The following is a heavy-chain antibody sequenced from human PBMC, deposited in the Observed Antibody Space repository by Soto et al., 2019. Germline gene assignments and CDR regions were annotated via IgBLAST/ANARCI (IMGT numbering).Heavy chain of an antibody. D-gene: IGHD6-19*01. Sequence: EVQLVESGGGLVQPGGSLRLSCAASGFTFSNHWMHWVRQDPGKGLVWVSRINSDASTTTYADSVKGRFTISRHNAKNTLYLQLSSLRAEDTALYYCARGYSSGPDYWGQGTLVTVSS. CDR2: INSDASTT. J-gene: IGHJ4*02. V-gene: IGHV3-74*01. CDR3: ARGYSSGPDY. CDR1: GFTFSNHW.